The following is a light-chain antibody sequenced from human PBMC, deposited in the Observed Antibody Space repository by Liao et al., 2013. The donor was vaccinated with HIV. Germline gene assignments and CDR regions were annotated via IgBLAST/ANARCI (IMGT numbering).Light chain of an antibody. J-gene: IGLJ3*02. CDR2: YDT. CDR1: NIGRKT. CDR3: QAWDSSTGV. Sequence: SYELTQPPSVSVAPEETATITCGGDNIGRKTVHWYQQKPGQAPLLVIYYDTDRPSGVPERFSGSNSGNTATLTISRVEAGDEADYYCQAWDSSTGVFGGGTKLTVL. V-gene: IGLV3-21*01.